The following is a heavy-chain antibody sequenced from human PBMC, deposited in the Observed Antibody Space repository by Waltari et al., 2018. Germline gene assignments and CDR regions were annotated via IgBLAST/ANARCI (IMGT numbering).Heavy chain of an antibody. J-gene: IGHJ4*02. CDR1: GFTFSSYW. Sequence: EVQMVESGGGLVQPGGSLRLSCAASGFTFSSYWMHWVHQAPGKGLVWVSRISSDGSTTSYADSVKGRFTISRDNAKNTLYLQMNSLRVEDTAVYYCASGYCSSTSCSPERPFEYWGQGTLVTVSS. V-gene: IGHV3-74*01. CDR3: ASGYCSSTSCSPERPFEY. D-gene: IGHD2-2*03. CDR2: ISSDGSTT.